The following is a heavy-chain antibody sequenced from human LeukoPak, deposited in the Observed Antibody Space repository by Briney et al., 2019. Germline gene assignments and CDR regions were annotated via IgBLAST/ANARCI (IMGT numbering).Heavy chain of an antibody. CDR2: ISGSGGST. CDR1: GFTFSSYA. CDR3: AKNRGALNYMDV. D-gene: IGHD1-14*01. Sequence: PGGSLRLSCAASGFTFSSYAMSWVRQAPGKGLEWVSAISGSGGSTYYADSVKGRFTISRDNSKNTLYLQMNSLRAEDAAVYYCAKNRGALNYMDVWGKGATVTVSS. V-gene: IGHV3-23*01. J-gene: IGHJ6*03.